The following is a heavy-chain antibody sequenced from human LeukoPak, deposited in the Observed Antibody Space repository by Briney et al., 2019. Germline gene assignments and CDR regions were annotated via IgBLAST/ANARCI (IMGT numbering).Heavy chain of an antibody. V-gene: IGHV3-23*01. Sequence: GGSLRLSCAVSGITLSNYGMGWVRQAPGKGLEWVAGISDRGSRTNYADSVKGRFTISTDHPKNTLYLQMNRLRAEDTAVYFCAKRGVVIRVILVGFHKEAYYFDSWGQGALVTVSS. CDR1: GITLSNYG. CDR2: ISDRGSRT. J-gene: IGHJ4*02. CDR3: AKRGVVIRVILVGFHKEAYYFDS. D-gene: IGHD3-22*01.